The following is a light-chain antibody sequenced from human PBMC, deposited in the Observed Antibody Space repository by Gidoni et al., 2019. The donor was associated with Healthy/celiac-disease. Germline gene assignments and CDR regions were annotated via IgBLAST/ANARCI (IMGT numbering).Light chain of an antibody. CDR3: QQYNNWVGT. Sequence: EIVITQSPATLSVSPGERATLSCRASQSVSSNLAWYQQKPGQAPRLLIYGASTRATGIPARFSGSGSGTEFTLTISSLQSEDFAVYYCQQYNNWVGTFGQGTKVEIK. CDR2: GAS. V-gene: IGKV3-15*01. CDR1: QSVSSN. J-gene: IGKJ1*01.